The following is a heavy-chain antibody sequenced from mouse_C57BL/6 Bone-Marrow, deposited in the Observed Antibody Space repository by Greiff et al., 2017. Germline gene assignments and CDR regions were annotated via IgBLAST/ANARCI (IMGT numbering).Heavy chain of an antibody. Sequence: VQLQQPGAELVKPGASVKMSCKASGYTFTSYWITWVKQRPGQGLEWIGDIYPTSGRTNYNEKFKSKAILTVDTSSNTAYMQLSSLTSEDSAGFYCARSGPLGRSFDYWGQGTTLTVSS. CDR3: ARSGPLGRSFDY. D-gene: IGHD4-1*01. J-gene: IGHJ2*01. CDR2: IYPTSGRT. CDR1: GYTFTSYW. V-gene: IGHV1-55*01.